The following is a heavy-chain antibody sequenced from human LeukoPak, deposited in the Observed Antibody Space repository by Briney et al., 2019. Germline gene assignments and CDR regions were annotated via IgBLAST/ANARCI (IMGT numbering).Heavy chain of an antibody. D-gene: IGHD3-10*01. J-gene: IGHJ4*02. V-gene: IGHV4-59*01. CDR2: IDHTGST. Sequence: SETLSLTCTVSGDSISIYYWTWIRQPPGKGLEWIGYIDHTGSTNYNPSLNSRVTISRDTSKNDFSLRLTSVTATDTAVYYCARLKKERFGELFSRLTSTPRYYFDYWGQGTLVTVSS. CDR3: ARLKKERFGELFSRLTSTPRYYFDY. CDR1: GDSISIYY.